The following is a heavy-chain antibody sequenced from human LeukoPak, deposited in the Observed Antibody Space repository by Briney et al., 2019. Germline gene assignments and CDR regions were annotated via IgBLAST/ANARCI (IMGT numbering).Heavy chain of an antibody. CDR3: ARDLDDILTGSSHYYYGMDV. V-gene: IGHV3-30*04. CDR2: ISYDGSNK. D-gene: IGHD3-9*01. CDR1: GFTFSSYA. J-gene: IGHJ6*04. Sequence: GGSLRLSCAASGFTFSSYAMHWVSQAPGKELEWVAVISYDGSNKYYADSVKGRFTISRDNSKNTLYLQMNSLRAEDTAVYYCARDLDDILTGSSHYYYGMDVWGKGTTVTVSS.